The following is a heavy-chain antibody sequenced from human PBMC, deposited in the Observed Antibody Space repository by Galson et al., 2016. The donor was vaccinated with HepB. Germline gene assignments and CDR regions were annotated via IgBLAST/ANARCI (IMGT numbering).Heavy chain of an antibody. CDR3: ARDSAGSFDL. D-gene: IGHD3-10*01. CDR1: GGSISTYY. J-gene: IGHJ2*01. Sequence: ETLSLTCTISGGSISTYYWNWIRQPPGKGLEWIGYIYYSGSTNYNPSLKSRVTLSVDTSKNQFSLKLTSVTAADTAVYYCARDSAGSFDLWGRGTLVTVSS. V-gene: IGHV4-59*01. CDR2: IYYSGST.